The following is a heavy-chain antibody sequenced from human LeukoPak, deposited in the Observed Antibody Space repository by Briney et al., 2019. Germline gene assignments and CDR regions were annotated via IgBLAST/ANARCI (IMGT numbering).Heavy chain of an antibody. CDR3: ARDSFDY. CDR1: GFTFSSYA. CDR2: ISYDGSNK. V-gene: IGHV3-30*04. Sequence: GGSLRLSCAASGFTFSSYAMHWVRQAPGKGLEWVAVISYDGSNKYHADSVKGRFTISRVNSKNTLYLQMNSLRAEDTAVYYCARDSFDYWGQGTLVTVSS. J-gene: IGHJ4*02.